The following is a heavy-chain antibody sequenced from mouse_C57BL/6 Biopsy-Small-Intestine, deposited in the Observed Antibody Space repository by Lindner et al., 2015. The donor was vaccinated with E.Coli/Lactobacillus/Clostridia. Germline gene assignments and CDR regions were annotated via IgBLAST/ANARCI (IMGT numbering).Heavy chain of an antibody. V-gene: IGHV1-81*01. Sequence: VQLQESGAELARPGASVKLSCKASGYTFTSYGISWVKQRTGQGLEWIGEIYPRSGNTYYNEKFKGKATLTADKSSSTAYMELRSLTSEDSAVYFCARSRYYGSSKLSVGFDYWGQGTTLTVSS. CDR1: GYTFTSYG. D-gene: IGHD1-1*01. CDR3: ARSRYYGSSKLSVGFDY. J-gene: IGHJ2*01. CDR2: IYPRSGNT.